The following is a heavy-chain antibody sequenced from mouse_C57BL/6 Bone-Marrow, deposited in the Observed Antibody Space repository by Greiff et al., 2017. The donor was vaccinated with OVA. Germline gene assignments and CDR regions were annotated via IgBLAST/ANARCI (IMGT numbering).Heavy chain of an antibody. J-gene: IGHJ2*01. CDR3: ARELHFDY. CDR2: INPNNGGT. D-gene: IGHD1-1*01. CDR1: GYTFTDYY. Sequence: VQLQQSGPELVKPGASVKISCKASGYTFTDYYMNWVTQSHGKSLEWMGYINPNNGGTSYNQKFKGKATLTVDKSSSTAYMELRSLTSEDSAVYYCARELHFDYWGQGTTLTVSS. V-gene: IGHV1-26*01.